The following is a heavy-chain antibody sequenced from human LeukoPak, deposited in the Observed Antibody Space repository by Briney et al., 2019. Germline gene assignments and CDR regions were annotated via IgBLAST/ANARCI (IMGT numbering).Heavy chain of an antibody. D-gene: IGHD4-11*01. J-gene: IGHJ6*02. CDR2: INHSGST. V-gene: IGHV4-34*01. Sequence: PSETLSLTCAVYGGSFSGYYWSWIRQPPGKGLEWIGEINHSGSTNYNPSLKSRVTISVDTSKNQFSLKLSSVTAADTAVYYCARDPDYSNYRYYYYGMDVWGQGTTVTVSS. CDR1: GGSFSGYY. CDR3: ARDPDYSNYRYYYYGMDV.